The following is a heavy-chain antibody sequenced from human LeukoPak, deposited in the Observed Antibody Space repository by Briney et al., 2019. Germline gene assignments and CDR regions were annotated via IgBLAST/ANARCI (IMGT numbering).Heavy chain of an antibody. CDR2: IIGSGGST. J-gene: IGHJ4*02. CDR3: AKDSKDRAAAGELDY. CDR1: GFTFSSYA. V-gene: IGHV3-23*01. Sequence: GGSLRLSCAASGFTFSSYAMSWVRQAPGKGLEWVSAIIGSGGSTYYADSVKGRFTISRDNSKNTLYLQMNSLRAEDTAVYYCAKDSKDRAAAGELDYWGQGTLVTVSS. D-gene: IGHD6-13*01.